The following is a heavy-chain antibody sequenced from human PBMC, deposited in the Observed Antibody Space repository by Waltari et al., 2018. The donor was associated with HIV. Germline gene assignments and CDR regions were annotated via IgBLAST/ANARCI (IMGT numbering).Heavy chain of an antibody. CDR1: GFTFSSYW. CDR2: INGDGSST. J-gene: IGHJ4*02. D-gene: IGHD1-7*01. Sequence: EVQLVESGGGLVQPGGSLRLSCAASGFTFSSYWTHWVRQAPGKGLVWVSRINGDGSSTSYADSVKGRFTISRDNAKNTLYLQMNSLRAEDTAVYYCARAGRDGKLPPDYWGQGTLVTVSS. V-gene: IGHV3-74*01. CDR3: ARAGRDGKLPPDY.